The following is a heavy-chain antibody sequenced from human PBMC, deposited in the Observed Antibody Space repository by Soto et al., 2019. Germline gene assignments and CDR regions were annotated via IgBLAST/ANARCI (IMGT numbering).Heavy chain of an antibody. Sequence: GASVKVSCKASGGTFSIYGFSWVRQAPGQGPEWIGGIIPILTTPNYAQKFHGRVTIVADESTTTAYMELSSLKSEDTAVYYCATSVGIAPTGEDGMDVWGQGTSVTVSS. V-gene: IGHV1-69*13. CDR2: IIPILTTP. CDR1: GGTFSIYG. J-gene: IGHJ6*02. CDR3: ATSVGIAPTGEDGMDV. D-gene: IGHD2-8*02.